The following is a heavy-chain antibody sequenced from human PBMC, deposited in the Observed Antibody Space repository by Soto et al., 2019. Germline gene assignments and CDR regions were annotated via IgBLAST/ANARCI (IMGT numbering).Heavy chain of an antibody. CDR2: IYYSGST. CDR3: ARERAGGNSNSDY. D-gene: IGHD2-21*02. CDR1: GGSISSGDYY. V-gene: IGHV4-30-4*01. Sequence: QVQLQAPGPGLVKPSQTLSLTCTVSGGSISSGDYYWSWIRQPPGTGLEWLVYIYYSGSTYYNPSLKSRVTISVDTSKNQFSLKLSSVTAADTAVYYCARERAGGNSNSDYWGQGTLLTVSS. J-gene: IGHJ4*02.